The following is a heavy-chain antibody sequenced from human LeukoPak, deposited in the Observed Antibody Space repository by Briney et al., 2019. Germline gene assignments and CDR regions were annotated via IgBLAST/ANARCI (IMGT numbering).Heavy chain of an antibody. J-gene: IGHJ4*02. CDR2: ITPFNGNT. V-gene: IGHV1-18*04. CDR1: GYTFTGYY. D-gene: IGHD1-26*01. Sequence: ASVKVSCKASGYTFTGYYIYWVRQAPGQALEWMGWITPFNGNTNYAQKLQGRVTMTTDTSTSTAYMELRSLRSDDTAVYYCAREAGELPLFDFDYWGQGTLVTVSS. CDR3: AREAGELPLFDFDY.